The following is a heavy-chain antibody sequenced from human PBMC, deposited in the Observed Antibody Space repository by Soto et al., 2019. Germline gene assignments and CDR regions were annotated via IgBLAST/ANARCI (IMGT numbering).Heavy chain of an antibody. CDR1: GFSLNSYA. CDR2: ISYDGSNK. V-gene: IGHV3-30-3*01. J-gene: IGHJ6*02. D-gene: IGHD2-2*02. CDR3: ESDCSSHTCYRQGGMDV. Sequence: GGSLRLSCAASGFSLNSYAMHWVRQAPGKGLEWVAVISYDGSNKFYGDSVKGRFTISRDNSKNTVYLQMDSLRTEDTAVYYCESDCSSHTCYRQGGMDVWGQGTTVTVSS.